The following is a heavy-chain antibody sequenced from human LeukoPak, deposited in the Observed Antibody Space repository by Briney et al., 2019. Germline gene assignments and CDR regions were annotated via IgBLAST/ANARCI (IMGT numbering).Heavy chain of an antibody. J-gene: IGHJ4*02. V-gene: IGHV3-23*01. CDR2: IIASSGST. Sequence: SGGSLRLSCAASGFTFSSYWMSWVRQAPGKGLEWVSIIIASSGSTFYADSVKGRFTISRDNSKNTLYLQMNSLRAEDTAVYYCAKEDYDSSGYFDYFDYWGQGTLVTVSS. D-gene: IGHD3-22*01. CDR3: AKEDYDSSGYFDYFDY. CDR1: GFTFSSYW.